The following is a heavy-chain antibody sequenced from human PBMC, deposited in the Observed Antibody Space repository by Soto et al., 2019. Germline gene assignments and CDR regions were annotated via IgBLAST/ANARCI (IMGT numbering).Heavy chain of an antibody. CDR1: GYTFTSYA. J-gene: IGHJ4*02. CDR3: ARRANDFWSGYYLDY. CDR2: INAGNGNT. Sequence: GASVKVSCKASGYTFTSYAMHWVRQAPGQRLEWMGWINAGNGNTKYSQKFQGRVTITRDTSASTAYMELSSLRSEDTAVYYCARRANDFWSGYYLDYWGQGTLVTVSS. V-gene: IGHV1-3*01. D-gene: IGHD3-3*01.